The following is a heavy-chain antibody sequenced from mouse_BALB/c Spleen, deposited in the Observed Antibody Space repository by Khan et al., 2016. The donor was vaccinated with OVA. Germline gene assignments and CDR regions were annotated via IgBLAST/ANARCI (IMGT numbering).Heavy chain of an antibody. J-gene: IGHJ3*01. CDR2: IYPGSDNT. CDR1: GYTFTDYY. Sequence: QVQLKQSGAELARPGASVKLSCKASGYTFTDYYINWMRQRTGQGLEWIGEIYPGSDNTNYNEKFKDKATLTADKSSSTAYMQPSSLTSEDSAVYFCAREWAAWFPYWGQGTLVTVSA. CDR3: AREWAAWFPY. V-gene: IGHV1-77*01.